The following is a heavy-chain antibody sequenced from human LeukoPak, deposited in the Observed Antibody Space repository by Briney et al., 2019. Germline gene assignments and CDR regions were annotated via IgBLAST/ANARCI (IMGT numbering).Heavy chain of an antibody. Sequence: PGGSLRLSCAASGFTSSSYSMNWVRQAPGKGLEWVSSISSSSSYIYYADSVKGRFTIPRDNAKNSLYLQMNSLRAEDTAVYYCARDLDSSSWALDYYYGMDVWGQGTTVTVSS. D-gene: IGHD6-13*01. CDR1: GFTSSSYS. CDR3: ARDLDSSSWALDYYYGMDV. J-gene: IGHJ6*02. CDR2: ISSSSSYI. V-gene: IGHV3-21*01.